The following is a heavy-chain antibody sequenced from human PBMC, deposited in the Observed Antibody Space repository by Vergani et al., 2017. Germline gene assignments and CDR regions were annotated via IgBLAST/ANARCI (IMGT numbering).Heavy chain of an antibody. V-gene: IGHV4-59*11. D-gene: IGHD3-10*01. CDR1: GGSISSHY. CDR3: ASDSGYYGSVSYYNWFDP. CDR2: IYYSGST. Sequence: QVQLQESGPGLVKPSETLSLTCTVSGGSISSHYWSWLRQPPGKGLEWIGDIYYSGSTNYNPSLKSRVTISVDTSKNQFSLKLSSLTAADTAVYYCASDSGYYGSVSYYNWFDPWGQGTLVTVSS. J-gene: IGHJ5*02.